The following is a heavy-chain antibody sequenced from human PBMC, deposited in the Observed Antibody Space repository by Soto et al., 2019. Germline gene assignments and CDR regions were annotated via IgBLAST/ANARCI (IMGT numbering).Heavy chain of an antibody. V-gene: IGHV3-72*01. Sequence: EVQLVESGGGLVQPGGSLRLSCAASGFTFSDHYMDWVRQAPGKGLEWIGRSRTKANSYSTEYAASVKGRFTISRDDSKSSLYLQMNSLKPEDTAVYYCARASRVVVALDYWGQGSLVTVSS. CDR2: SRTKANSYST. J-gene: IGHJ4*02. CDR1: GFTFSDHY. CDR3: ARASRVVVALDY. D-gene: IGHD5-12*01.